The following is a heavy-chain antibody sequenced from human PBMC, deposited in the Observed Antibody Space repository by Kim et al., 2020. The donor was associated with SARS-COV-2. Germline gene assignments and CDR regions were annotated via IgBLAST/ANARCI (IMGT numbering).Heavy chain of an antibody. Sequence: SETLSLTCTVSGGSISSYYWSWIRQPPGKGLEWIGYIYYSGSTNYNPSLKSRVTISVDTSKNQFSLKLSSVTAADTAVYYCARGGPDCSSTSCYRYYYYSGMDVWGQGTTVTVSS. D-gene: IGHD2-2*01. CDR1: GGSISSYY. J-gene: IGHJ6*02. CDR2: IYYSGST. V-gene: IGHV4-59*13. CDR3: ARGGPDCSSTSCYRYYYYSGMDV.